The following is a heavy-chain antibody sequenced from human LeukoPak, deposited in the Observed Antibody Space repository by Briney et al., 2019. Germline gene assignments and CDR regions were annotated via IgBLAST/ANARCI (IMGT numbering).Heavy chain of an antibody. V-gene: IGHV3-74*01. CDR1: VFTFSSYW. Sequence: PGGSLRLSCAASVFTFSSYWMHWVRQAPGKGLVWVSLINSDGSSRNYADSVKGRFTISRDNAKNTLYLQMNNLRVEETAVYYCAREDYSGYDFYDYWGQGSLVTVSS. CDR3: AREDYSGYDFYDY. D-gene: IGHD5-12*01. CDR2: INSDGSSR. J-gene: IGHJ4*02.